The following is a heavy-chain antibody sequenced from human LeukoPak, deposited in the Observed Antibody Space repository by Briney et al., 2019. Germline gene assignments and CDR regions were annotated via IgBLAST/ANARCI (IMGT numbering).Heavy chain of an antibody. CDR2: INHSGST. CDR3: ARGPLYYDFWSGYDAFDI. V-gene: IGHV4-34*01. CDR1: GGSFSGYY. Sequence: SETLSLTCAVYGGSFSGYYWSWILQPPGKGLGWIGEINHSGSTNYNPSLKSRVTISVDTSKNQFSLKLSSVTAADTAVYYCARGPLYYDFWSGYDAFDIWGQGTMVTVSS. J-gene: IGHJ3*02. D-gene: IGHD3-3*01.